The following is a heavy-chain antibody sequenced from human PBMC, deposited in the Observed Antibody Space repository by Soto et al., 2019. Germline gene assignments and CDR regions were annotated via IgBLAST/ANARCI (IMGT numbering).Heavy chain of an antibody. CDR3: ARALSGELDIFPFYFYSGMAE. V-gene: IGHV4-59*12. Sequence: SETLSLTCTVSGGSISSYYWSWIRQPPGKGLEWIGEINYTGRTNYNPSLKSRVTISVDTSKNQFSLKLRSVTAADTGVYFWARALSGELDIFPFYFYSGMAEWGQGTTVT. CDR2: INYTGRT. J-gene: IGHJ6*02. D-gene: IGHD1-1*01. CDR1: GGSISSYY.